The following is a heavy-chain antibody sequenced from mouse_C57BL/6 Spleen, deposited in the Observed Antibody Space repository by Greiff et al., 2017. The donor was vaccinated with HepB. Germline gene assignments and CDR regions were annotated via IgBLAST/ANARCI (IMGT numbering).Heavy chain of an antibody. CDR2: IYPGDGDT. D-gene: IGHD1-1*01. Sequence: QVQLQQSGPELVKPGASVKISCKASGYAFSSSWMNWVKQRPGKGLEWIGRIYPGDGDTNYNGKFKGKATLTADKSSSTAYMQLSSLTSEDSAVYFCAREFYYGSSYAMDYWGQGTSVTVSS. V-gene: IGHV1-82*01. J-gene: IGHJ4*01. CDR1: GYAFSSSW. CDR3: AREFYYGSSYAMDY.